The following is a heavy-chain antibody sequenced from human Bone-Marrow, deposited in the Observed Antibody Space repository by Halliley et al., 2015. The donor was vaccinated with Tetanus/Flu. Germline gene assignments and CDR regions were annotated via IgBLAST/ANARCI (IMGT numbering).Heavy chain of an antibody. J-gene: IGHJ4*02. Sequence: TLSLTCNVSGSTISSSNYHWGRIRQSPGKGLEWIGSVYYDGDTYYNPSLKSRVAISVDTSTNRFSLRLTSVTAADAAVFYCVRHWGSYSYGDILGPFVDWGLGIHVIVS. CDR3: VRHWGSYSYGDILGPFVD. CDR2: VYYDGDT. CDR1: GSTISSSNYH. V-gene: IGHV4-39*01. D-gene: IGHD5-18*01.